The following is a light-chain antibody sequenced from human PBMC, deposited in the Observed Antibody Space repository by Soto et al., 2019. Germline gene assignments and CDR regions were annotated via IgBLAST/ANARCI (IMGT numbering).Light chain of an antibody. CDR1: SSDVGGYNY. J-gene: IGLJ3*02. CDR2: DVS. CDR3: SSYTAARTVV. V-gene: IGLV2-14*03. Sequence: QSVLTQPASVSGSPGQSITIACTGTSSDVGGYNYVSWYQLHPGKAPRLVIYDVSIRPPAVSDRFSGSISDNTASLTISGLQADDEAEYYCSSYTAARTVVFGGGTKVTVL.